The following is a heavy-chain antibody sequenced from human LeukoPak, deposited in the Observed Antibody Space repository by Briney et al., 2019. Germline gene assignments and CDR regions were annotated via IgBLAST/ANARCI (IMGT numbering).Heavy chain of an antibody. CDR1: GFTFSDYY. CDR3: ARDQTYYYDSSGYYGGAFDI. CDR2: ISSSGSTI. J-gene: IGHJ3*02. D-gene: IGHD3-22*01. Sequence: GGSLRLSCAASGFTFSDYYMSWIRQAPGKGLEWVSYISSSGSTIYYADSVKGRFTISRDNAKNSLYLQMNSLRAEDTAVYYCARDQTYYYDSSGYYGGAFDIWGQGTMVTVSS. V-gene: IGHV3-11*04.